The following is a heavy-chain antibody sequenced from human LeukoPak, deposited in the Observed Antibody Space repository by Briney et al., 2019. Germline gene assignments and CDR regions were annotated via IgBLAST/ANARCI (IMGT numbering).Heavy chain of an antibody. CDR2: INHSGST. CDR3: ARDGISGSYYFDY. J-gene: IGHJ4*02. D-gene: IGHD1-26*01. Sequence: SETLSLTCAVYGGSFSGYYWSWIRQPPGKGLEWIGEINHSGSTNYNPSLKSRVTISVDTSKNQFSLKLSSVTAADTAVYHCARDGISGSYYFDYWGQGTLVTVSS. CDR1: GGSFSGYY. V-gene: IGHV4-34*01.